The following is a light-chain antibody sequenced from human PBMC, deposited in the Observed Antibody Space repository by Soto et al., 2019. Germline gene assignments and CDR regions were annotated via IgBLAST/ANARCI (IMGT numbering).Light chain of an antibody. V-gene: IGKV1-39*01. CDR1: QSISTY. CDR2: AAS. J-gene: IGKJ4*01. Sequence: DIQMTQSPSPLSASVGDRVTITCRASQSISTYLNWYQQKPGKAPKLLIYAASSLQSGVPSRFSGRGSGTDFTLTISSLQPEDFAIYFCQQSYSTPLTFGGGTKVDIK. CDR3: QQSYSTPLT.